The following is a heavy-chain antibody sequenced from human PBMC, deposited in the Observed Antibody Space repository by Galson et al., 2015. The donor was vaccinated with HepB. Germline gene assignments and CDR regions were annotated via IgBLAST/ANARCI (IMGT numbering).Heavy chain of an antibody. D-gene: IGHD3-22*01. J-gene: IGHJ3*02. Sequence: SLRLSCAASGFTFSDYYMSWIRQAPGKGLEWVSYISSSSSYTNYADSVKGRFTISRDNAKNSLYLQMNSLRAEDTAVYYCARITYYYDSSGYYNTRGAFDIWGQGTMVTVSS. CDR1: GFTFSDYY. CDR3: ARITYYYDSSGYYNTRGAFDI. V-gene: IGHV3-11*06. CDR2: ISSSSSYT.